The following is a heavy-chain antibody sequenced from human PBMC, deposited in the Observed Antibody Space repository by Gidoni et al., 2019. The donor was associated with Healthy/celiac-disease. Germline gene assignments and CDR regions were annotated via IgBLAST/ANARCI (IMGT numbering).Heavy chain of an antibody. Sequence: EVQLVESGGGLIQPGGYLRHSGAVSGFIVSSNYMRWVRPAPGRGLEGVSVIYSGGSTSYADSVKGRFTISRDNSKNTVYLQMNSLRAEDTAVYYCARDFGSSYGSDYWGQGTLVTVSS. CDR3: ARDFGSSYGSDY. CDR2: IYSGGST. CDR1: GFIVSSNY. J-gene: IGHJ4*02. D-gene: IGHD5-18*01. V-gene: IGHV3-53*01.